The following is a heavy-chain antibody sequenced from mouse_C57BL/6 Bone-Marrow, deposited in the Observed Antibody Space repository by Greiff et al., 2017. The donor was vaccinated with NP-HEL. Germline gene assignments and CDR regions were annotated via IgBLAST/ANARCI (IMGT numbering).Heavy chain of an antibody. CDR1: GFNFKDYY. Sequence: EVQLQQSGAELVKPGASVKLSCTASGFNFKDYYMHWVKQRTEQGLEWIGRIDPEDGDTKYATKFQGKATITADTSSNTAYLQLSSLTSEATAVYYCARDYGSFYYYAMDFWGQGTSVTVSS. D-gene: IGHD1-1*01. CDR3: ARDYGSFYYYAMDF. V-gene: IGHV14-2*01. CDR2: IDPEDGDT. J-gene: IGHJ4*01.